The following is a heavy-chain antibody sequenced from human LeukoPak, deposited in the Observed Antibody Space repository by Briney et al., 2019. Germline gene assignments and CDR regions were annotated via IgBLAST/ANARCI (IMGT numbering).Heavy chain of an antibody. Sequence: VASVKVSCKASGYTFTSYDINWVRQATGQGLEWMGWMNPNSGNTGYAQKFQGRVTITRNTSISTAYMELSSLRSEDTAVYYCASSGIAAAVGWFDPWGQGTLVTVSS. D-gene: IGHD6-13*01. CDR2: MNPNSGNT. J-gene: IGHJ5*02. CDR3: ASSGIAAAVGWFDP. V-gene: IGHV1-8*03. CDR1: GYTFTSYD.